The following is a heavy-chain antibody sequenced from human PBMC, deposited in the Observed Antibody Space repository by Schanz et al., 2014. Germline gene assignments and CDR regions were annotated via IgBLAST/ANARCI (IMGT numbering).Heavy chain of an antibody. Sequence: EVQLLESGGGLVQPGGSLRLSCAASGFTFSAYAMTWVRQIPGKGLEWVSAISASGGTTYYADSVKGRFTISRDNSKNTLYLQMNSLRAEATAVYYCAKTPREYCNYDSCPNWFDSWGQGTLVTASS. CDR2: ISASGGTT. V-gene: IGHV3-23*01. CDR1: GFTFSAYA. D-gene: IGHD2-15*01. CDR3: AKTPREYCNYDSCPNWFDS. J-gene: IGHJ5*01.